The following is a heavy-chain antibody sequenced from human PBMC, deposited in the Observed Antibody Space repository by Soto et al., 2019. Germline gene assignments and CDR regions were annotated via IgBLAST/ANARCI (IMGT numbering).Heavy chain of an antibody. D-gene: IGHD6-13*01. Sequence: TGGSLRLSCAASGFTFSNAWMSWVRQAPGKGLEWVGRIKSKTDGGTTDYAAPVKGRFTISRDDSKNTLYLQMNSLKTEDTAVYYCTTNMAAAGTFDYWGQGTLVTVSS. CDR3: TTNMAAAGTFDY. CDR1: GFTFSNAW. V-gene: IGHV3-15*01. CDR2: IKSKTDGGTT. J-gene: IGHJ4*02.